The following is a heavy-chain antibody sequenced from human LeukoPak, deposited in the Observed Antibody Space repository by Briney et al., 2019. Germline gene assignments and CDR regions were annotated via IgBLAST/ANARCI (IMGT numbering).Heavy chain of an antibody. CDR3: ARKFLGSRGYYFDY. V-gene: IGHV1-8*01. J-gene: IGHJ4*02. Sequence: ASVTVSCTASGYAFTSYDINWVRQAPGQGLEWVGWMNTNSGNTDYAKKFQGRITMTRNSSISTAYMELSSLRSEDTAVYYCARKFLGSRGYYFDYWGQGTLVTVSS. CDR2: MNTNSGNT. D-gene: IGHD3-10*01. CDR1: GYAFTSYD.